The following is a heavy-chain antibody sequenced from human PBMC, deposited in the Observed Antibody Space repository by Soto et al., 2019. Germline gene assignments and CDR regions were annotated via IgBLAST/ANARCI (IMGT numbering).Heavy chain of an antibody. CDR2: INHSGST. CDR3: VGEHGGYFDF. CDR1: GGSFSGYY. Sequence: SETLSLTCAVYGGSFSGYYWSWIRQPPGKGLEWIGEINHSGSTNYNPSLKSRVTISVDTSKNQFSLKLSSVTAADTAVYYCVGEHGGYFDFWGQGPRVTVSS. J-gene: IGHJ4*02. V-gene: IGHV4-34*01. D-gene: IGHD3-22*01.